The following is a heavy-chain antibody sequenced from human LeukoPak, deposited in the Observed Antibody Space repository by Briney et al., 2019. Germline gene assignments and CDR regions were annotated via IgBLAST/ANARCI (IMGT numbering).Heavy chain of an antibody. CDR1: GYTFTSYD. D-gene: IGHD3-22*01. CDR3: ARPIGSGYSTPRDAFDI. Sequence: GASVKVSCKASGYTFTSYDINWVRQATGQGLEWMGWMNPNSGNTGYAQKFQGRVTMTRNTSISTAYMELSSLRSEDTAVYYCARPIGSGYSTPRDAFDIWAKGQWSPSLQ. J-gene: IGHJ3*02. CDR2: MNPNSGNT. V-gene: IGHV1-8*01.